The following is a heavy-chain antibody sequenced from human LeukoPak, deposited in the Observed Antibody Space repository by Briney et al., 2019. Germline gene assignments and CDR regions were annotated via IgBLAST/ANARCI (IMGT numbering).Heavy chain of an antibody. Sequence: GGSLRLSCAASGFTFSSYEMNWVRQAPGKGLEWVSYISSIGSTIYYADSVKGRFTISRDNDKNSLYLQMKSLRAEDTAVYYCARGNYDYVWGTMDVWGKGTTVTVSS. J-gene: IGHJ6*03. D-gene: IGHD3-16*01. CDR2: ISSIGSTI. V-gene: IGHV3-48*03. CDR1: GFTFSSYE. CDR3: ARGNYDYVWGTMDV.